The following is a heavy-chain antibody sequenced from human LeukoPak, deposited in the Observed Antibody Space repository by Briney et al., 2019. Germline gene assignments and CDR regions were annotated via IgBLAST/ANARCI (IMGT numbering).Heavy chain of an antibody. Sequence: SETLSLTCTVSGGSISSYYWSWIRQPPGKGLEWIGYIYYSGSTNYNPSLKSRVTISVDTSKNQFSLKLSSVTAADTAVYYCAREHPVAIAPDHWGQGTLVTVSS. CDR2: IYYSGST. J-gene: IGHJ4*02. D-gene: IGHD5-12*01. V-gene: IGHV4-59*01. CDR3: AREHPVAIAPDH. CDR1: GGSISSYY.